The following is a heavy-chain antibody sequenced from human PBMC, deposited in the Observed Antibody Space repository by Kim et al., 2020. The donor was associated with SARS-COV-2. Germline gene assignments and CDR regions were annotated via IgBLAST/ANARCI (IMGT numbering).Heavy chain of an antibody. J-gene: IGHJ4*02. CDR1: GFSVSTKY. Sequence: GGSLRLSRAASGFSVSTKYMTWVRQAPGKGLELVSVIYVDGTTNYAEYVKGRFTISRDTSKNMLYLQMNTLRTEDTAFYYCTKDHSSGYWEGGQVTLVTVS. D-gene: IGHD3-22*01. CDR3: TKDHSSGYWE. CDR2: IYVDGTT. V-gene: IGHV3-66*01.